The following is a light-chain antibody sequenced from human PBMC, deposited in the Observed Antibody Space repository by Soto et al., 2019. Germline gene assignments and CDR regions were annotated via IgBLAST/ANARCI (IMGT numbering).Light chain of an antibody. J-gene: IGLJ3*02. Sequence: QSALTQPASVSGSPGQSITISCTGTSNDIGAYNHVSWYQHHPGKVPRLMIYEVSNRPSGVSNRFSGSKSGNTASLTISGLQAEDEGDYYCHSFTTSTTRLFGAGTKLTVL. CDR1: SNDIGAYNH. V-gene: IGLV2-14*01. CDR3: HSFTTSTTRL. CDR2: EVS.